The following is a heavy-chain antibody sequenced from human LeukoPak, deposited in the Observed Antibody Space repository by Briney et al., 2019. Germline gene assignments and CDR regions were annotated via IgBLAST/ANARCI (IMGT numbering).Heavy chain of an antibody. V-gene: IGHV4-59*08. CDR1: GGSISSYY. CDR3: ARCLVVPAAADWFDP. CDR2: IYYSGST. D-gene: IGHD2-2*01. J-gene: IGHJ5*02. Sequence: PSETLSLTCTVSGGSISSYYWSWIRQPPGKGLEWIGYIYYSGSTNYNPSLKSRVTISVDTSKNQFSLKLSSVTAADTAVYYCARCLVVPAAADWFDPWGQGTLVTVSS.